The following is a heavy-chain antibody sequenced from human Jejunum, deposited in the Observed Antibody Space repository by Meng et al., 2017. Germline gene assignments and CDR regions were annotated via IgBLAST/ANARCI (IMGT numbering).Heavy chain of an antibody. Sequence: QGQLQESGPGLVRASETLSLTCTVSGGSVSSGNYYWSWIRQPPGKGLEWIGYIYYSGSTNYNPSLKSRVTISVDTSKNQFSLKLSSVTAADTAVYYCARGGFFEAAAANLIDSWGQGTLVTVSS. J-gene: IGHJ4*02. CDR2: IYYSGST. CDR3: ARGGFFEAAAANLIDS. D-gene: IGHD6-13*01. V-gene: IGHV4-61*01. CDR1: GGSVSSGNYY.